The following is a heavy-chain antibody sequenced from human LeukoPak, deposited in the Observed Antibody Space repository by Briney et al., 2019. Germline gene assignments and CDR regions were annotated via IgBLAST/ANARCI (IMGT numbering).Heavy chain of an antibody. J-gene: IGHJ6*03. CDR3: AQGSYDRHKYYYYYYMDV. V-gene: IGHV4-4*07. Sequence: SETLSLTCIVPGGSISSYYWSWIRQPAGKGLEWIGRIYTSGSTNYNPSLKSRVTISVDTSKNQFSLKLSSVTAADTAVYYCAQGSYDRHKYYYYYYMDVWGKGTTVTVSS. CDR1: GGSISSYY. D-gene: IGHD3-10*01. CDR2: IYTSGST.